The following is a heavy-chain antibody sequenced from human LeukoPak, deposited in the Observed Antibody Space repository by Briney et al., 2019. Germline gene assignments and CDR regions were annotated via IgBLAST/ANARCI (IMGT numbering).Heavy chain of an antibody. D-gene: IGHD3-3*01. J-gene: IGHJ6*03. Sequence: ASVKVSCKASGYTFTSYGISWVRQAPGQGLEWMGWISAYNGNTNYAQKLQGRVTMTTDTSTSTAYMELGSLRSDDTAVYYCARVGYYDFWSGPTKYYYYMDVWGKGTTVTVSS. CDR2: ISAYNGNT. CDR1: GYTFTSYG. V-gene: IGHV1-18*01. CDR3: ARVGYYDFWSGPTKYYYYMDV.